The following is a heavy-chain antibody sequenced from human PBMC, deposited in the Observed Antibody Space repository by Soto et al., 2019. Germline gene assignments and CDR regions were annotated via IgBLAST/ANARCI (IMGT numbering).Heavy chain of an antibody. V-gene: IGHV5-51*01. J-gene: IGHJ5*01. CDR1: GYSFTSYW. CDR3: ARQYSYYYDSSGARGWFES. D-gene: IGHD3-22*01. CDR2: IYPGDSDT. Sequence: PGESLKISCKGSGYSFTSYWIGWVRQMPGKDLEWMGIIYPGDSDTRYSPSFQGQVTISADKSISTAYLQWSSLKASDTAMYYCARQYSYYYDSSGARGWFESSGQGTPVTVSS.